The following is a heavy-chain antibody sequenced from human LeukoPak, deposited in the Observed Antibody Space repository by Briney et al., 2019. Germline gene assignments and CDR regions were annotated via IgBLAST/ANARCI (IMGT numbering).Heavy chain of an antibody. Sequence: PSETLSLTCAVYGGSFSGYYWSWIRQPPGKGLEWIGEINHSGSTNYNPSLKSRVTISVDTSKNQFSLKLSSVTAADTAGYYCARRSTTVTRNSRFQFDYWGQGTLVTVSS. D-gene: IGHD4-17*01. CDR1: GGSFSGYY. J-gene: IGHJ4*02. CDR2: INHSGST. V-gene: IGHV4-34*01. CDR3: ARRSTTVTRNSRFQFDY.